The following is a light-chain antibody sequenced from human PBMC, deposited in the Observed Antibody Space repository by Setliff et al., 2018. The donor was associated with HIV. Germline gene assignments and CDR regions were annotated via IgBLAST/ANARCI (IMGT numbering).Light chain of an antibody. Sequence: QSALTQPPSVSGAPGQRVTISCTGSRSNIGAGYDVQWYQQLPGTAPKLVMFGNSNRPSGAPDRFSDSKSGTSASLAISGLQAEDEADYYCQSYDSSLSGYVFGTGTKVTVL. J-gene: IGLJ1*01. CDR1: RSNIGAGYD. CDR2: GNS. V-gene: IGLV1-40*01. CDR3: QSYDSSLSGYV.